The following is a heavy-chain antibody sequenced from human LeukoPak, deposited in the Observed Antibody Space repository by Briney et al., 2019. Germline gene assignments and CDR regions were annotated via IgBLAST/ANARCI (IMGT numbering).Heavy chain of an antibody. V-gene: IGHV3-7*04. CDR2: IKHDGRVE. CDR1: GFTFSSYW. Sequence: GGSLRLSCATSGFTFSSYWMSWVRQAPGKGLEWVASIKHDGRVEFYVDSVKGRFTISRDNAQNSLFLQTNSLRAEDTAVYSCARGTTVDYWGQGTLVTVSS. D-gene: IGHD4-17*01. CDR3: ARGTTVDY. J-gene: IGHJ4*02.